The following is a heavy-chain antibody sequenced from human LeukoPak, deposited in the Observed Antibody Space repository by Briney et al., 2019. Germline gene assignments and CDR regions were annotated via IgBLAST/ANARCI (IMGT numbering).Heavy chain of an antibody. V-gene: IGHV1-18*01. Sequence: ASVKVSCKASGYTFTSYGISWVRQAPGQGLEWMGWISAYNGNTNYAQKLQGRVTMTTDTSTSTAYMELRSLRSDDTAVYYCARDMVGRRYCSGGSCYRPWFDPWGQGTLVTVSS. J-gene: IGHJ5*02. CDR3: ARDMVGRRYCSGGSCYRPWFDP. D-gene: IGHD2-15*01. CDR2: ISAYNGNT. CDR1: GYTFTSYG.